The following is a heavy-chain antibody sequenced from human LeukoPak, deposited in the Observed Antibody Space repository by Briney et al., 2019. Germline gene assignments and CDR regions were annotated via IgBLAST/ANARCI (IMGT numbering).Heavy chain of an antibody. D-gene: IGHD3-22*01. CDR3: AKVDDSSGYYGYYFDY. CDR1: GFTFSSYA. CDR2: ISGSGGST. V-gene: IGHV3-23*01. J-gene: IGHJ4*02. Sequence: PGGSLRPSCAASGFTFSSYAMSWVRQAPGKGLEWVSAISGSGGSTYYADSVKGRFTISRDNSKNTLYLQMNSLRAEDTAVYYCAKVDDSSGYYGYYFDYWGQGTLVTVSS.